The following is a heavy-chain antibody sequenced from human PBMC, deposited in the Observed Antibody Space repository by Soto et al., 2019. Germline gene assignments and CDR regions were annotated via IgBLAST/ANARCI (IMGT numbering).Heavy chain of an antibody. CDR3: ARDRPLGVHTYVCDY. CDR1: GFTFSSYG. J-gene: IGHJ4*02. CDR2: ISSITSVI. D-gene: IGHD5-18*01. V-gene: IGHV3-48*02. Sequence: GGSLRLSCAASGFTFSSYGMNWVRQAPGKGLEWVSHISSITSVIYYADSVKGRFTISRDNAKNSLFLQMNSLRDEDTAVYYCARDRPLGVHTYVCDYWGQGTLVTVSS.